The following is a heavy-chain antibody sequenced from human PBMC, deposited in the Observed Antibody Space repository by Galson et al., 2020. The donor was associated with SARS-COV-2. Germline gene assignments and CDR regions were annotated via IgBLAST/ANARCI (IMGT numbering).Heavy chain of an antibody. J-gene: IGHJ4*02. V-gene: IGHV3-49*03. CDR2: IRSKAYGGTT. D-gene: IGHD3-3*01. CDR3: TRYDFWSGYYADY. CDR1: GFTFGDYA. Sequence: GGSLSLPCTAPGFTFGDYAMSWFRQAPGKGLEWVGFIRSKAYGGTTEYAASVKGRFTISRDDSKSIAYLQMNSLKTEDTAVYYCTRYDFWSGYYADYWGQGTLVTVSS.